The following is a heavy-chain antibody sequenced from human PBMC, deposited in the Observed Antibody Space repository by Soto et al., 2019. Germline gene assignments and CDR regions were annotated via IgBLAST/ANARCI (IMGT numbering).Heavy chain of an antibody. Sequence: XGSLRRSCAASGLTFSSKALSRVRQAPGKGRDWVSAIIGSGGSTYYADSVKGRFTISRDNSKNTLYLQLNSLRAEDTAVYYCAKDGEYSSSSEGQGRITWFDHWGQGTLVTVSS. J-gene: IGHJ5*02. V-gene: IGHV3-23*01. CDR2: IIGSGGST. CDR1: GLTFSSKA. D-gene: IGHD6-6*01. CDR3: AKDGEYSSSSEGQGRITWFDH.